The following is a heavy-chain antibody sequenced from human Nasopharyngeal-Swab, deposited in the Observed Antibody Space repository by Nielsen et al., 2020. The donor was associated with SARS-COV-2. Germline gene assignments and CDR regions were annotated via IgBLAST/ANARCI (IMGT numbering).Heavy chain of an antibody. CDR2: ISWNSGSI. CDR3: AKDPNNGELLPGWFDP. D-gene: IGHD3-10*01. V-gene: IGHV3-9*01. Sequence: SLKISCAASGFTFDDYAMHWVRQAPGKGLEWVSGISWNSGSIGYADSVKGRFTISRDNAKNSLYLRMNSLRAEDTALYYCAKDPNNGELLPGWFDPWGQGTLVTVSS. CDR1: GFTFDDYA. J-gene: IGHJ5*02.